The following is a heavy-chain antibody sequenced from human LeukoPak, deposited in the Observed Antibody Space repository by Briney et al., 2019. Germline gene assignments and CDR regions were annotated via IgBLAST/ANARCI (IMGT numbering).Heavy chain of an antibody. CDR2: IKQDGSEK. Sequence: GGSLRLSRAASGFTFSSYWMSWVRQAPGKGLEWVANIKQDGSEKYYVDSVKGRFTISRDNAKNSLYLQMNSLRAEDTAVYYCARDQLIRTRYSSGWYPFDYWGQGTLVTVSS. CDR1: GFTFSSYW. D-gene: IGHD6-19*01. V-gene: IGHV3-7*01. CDR3: ARDQLIRTRYSSGWYPFDY. J-gene: IGHJ4*02.